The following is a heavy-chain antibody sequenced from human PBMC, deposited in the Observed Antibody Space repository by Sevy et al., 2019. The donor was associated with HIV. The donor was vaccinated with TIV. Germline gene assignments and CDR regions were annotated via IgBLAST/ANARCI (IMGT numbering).Heavy chain of an antibody. CDR1: GFTFSSYS. CDR3: ARERKMYDSSGYYFHFDY. J-gene: IGHJ4*02. CDR2: ISRSSSTI. Sequence: GGSLRLSCAASGFTFSSYSMNWVRQAPGKGLEWVSDISRSSSTIYYADSVKGRFTISRDNAKNSLYLQMNSLRDEDTAVYYCARERKMYDSSGYYFHFDYWGQRTLVTVSS. D-gene: IGHD3-22*01. V-gene: IGHV3-48*02.